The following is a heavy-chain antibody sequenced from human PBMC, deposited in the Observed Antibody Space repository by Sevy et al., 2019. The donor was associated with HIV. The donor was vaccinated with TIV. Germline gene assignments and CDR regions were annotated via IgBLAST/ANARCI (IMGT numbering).Heavy chain of an antibody. CDR2: ISGSGGST. V-gene: IGHV3-23*01. CDR1: GFTFSSYA. CDR3: AKDLARLDDYGDYDLYFFFDY. J-gene: IGHJ4*02. D-gene: IGHD4-17*01. Sequence: GGSLRRSCAASGFTFSSYAMSWVRQAPGKGLEWVSAISGSGGSTYYAGSVKGRFTISRDNSKNTLYLEMNSLIAEDTAVYYCAKDLARLDDYGDYDLYFFFDYWGQGTLVTVSS.